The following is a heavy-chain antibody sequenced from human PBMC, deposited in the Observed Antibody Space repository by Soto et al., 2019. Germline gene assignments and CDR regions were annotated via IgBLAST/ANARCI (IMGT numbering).Heavy chain of an antibody. CDR2: ITPVFGTA. D-gene: IGHD4-17*01. CDR3: ARSLEGTTETNWFDP. J-gene: IGHJ5*02. CDR1: ADTFNSYS. Sequence: QVQLVQSGAEVKKPGSSVKVSCKASADTFNSYSLSWLRQAPGQRLEWMGGITPVFGTADYAQSFEARLTITADDSTSTDYMEPSRLRSDDTAVYYCARSLEGTTETNWFDPWGQGALVTVSS. V-gene: IGHV1-69*01.